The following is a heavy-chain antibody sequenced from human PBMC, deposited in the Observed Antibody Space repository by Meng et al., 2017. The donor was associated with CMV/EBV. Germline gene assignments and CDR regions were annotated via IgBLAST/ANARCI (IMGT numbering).Heavy chain of an antibody. Sequence: GGSLRLSCAASGFTFSSYWMSWVRQAPGKGLEWVANIKQDGSEKYYVDSVKGRFTISRDNAKNSLYLQMNSLRAEDTAVYYCARDEGYYYYYGMDVWGQGPTVTVSS. CDR2: IKQDGSEK. J-gene: IGHJ6*02. V-gene: IGHV3-7*01. CDR1: GFTFSSYW. CDR3: ARDEGYYYYYGMDV.